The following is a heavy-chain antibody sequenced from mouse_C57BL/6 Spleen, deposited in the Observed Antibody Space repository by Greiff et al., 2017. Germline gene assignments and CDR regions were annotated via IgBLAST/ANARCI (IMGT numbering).Heavy chain of an antibody. CDR3: ARLAKEAMDY. J-gene: IGHJ4*01. V-gene: IGHV1-82*01. CDR2: IYPGDGDT. CDR1: GYAFSSSW. Sequence: QVQLQQSGPELVKPGASVKISCKASGYAFSSSWMNWVKQRPGKGLEWIGRIYPGDGDTNYNGKFKGKATLTADKSSSTAYMQLSSLTSEDSAVYFCARLAKEAMDYWGQGTSVTVSS.